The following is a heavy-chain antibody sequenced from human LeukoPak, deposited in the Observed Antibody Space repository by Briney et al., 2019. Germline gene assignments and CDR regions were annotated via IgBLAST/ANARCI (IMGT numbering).Heavy chain of an antibody. J-gene: IGHJ4*02. CDR2: INTDGSST. CDR3: ARSPRLYYYDSSGHFDY. D-gene: IGHD3-22*01. CDR1: GFTFSSYW. Sequence: QPGGSLRLSCAASGFTFSSYWMHWVRQAPGKGLVWVSRINTDGSSTSYADSVKGRFTISRDNAKNTLYLQMNSLRAEDTAVYYCARSPRLYYYDSSGHFDYWGQGTLVTVSS. V-gene: IGHV3-74*01.